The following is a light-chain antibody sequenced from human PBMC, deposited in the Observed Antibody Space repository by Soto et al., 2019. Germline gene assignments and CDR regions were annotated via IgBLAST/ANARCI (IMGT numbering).Light chain of an antibody. Sequence: QSVLTQPASVSASPGQSITISCTGTSSDVGGYKFVSWYQHHPGKAPKLMIYEVNSRPSGVSNRFSGSKSGNTASLTISGLQPEEEADYYCLSYTSANTRVFGGGTKVTVL. CDR2: EVN. V-gene: IGLV2-14*01. J-gene: IGLJ3*02. CDR3: LSYTSANTRV. CDR1: SSDVGGYKF.